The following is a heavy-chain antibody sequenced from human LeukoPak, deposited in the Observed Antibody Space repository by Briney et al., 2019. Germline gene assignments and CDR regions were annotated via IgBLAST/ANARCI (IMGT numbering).Heavy chain of an antibody. CDR2: IYSGGST. CDR3: ASKRGYGPLDY. Sequence: GGSLRLSCAASGFTVGSNYMSWVRQAPGKGLEWVSVIYSGGSTYYADSVKGRFTISRDNSKNTLYLQMNSLRAEDTAVYYCASKRGYGPLDYWGQGTLVTVSS. V-gene: IGHV3-53*01. CDR1: GFTVGSNY. J-gene: IGHJ4*02. D-gene: IGHD5-18*01.